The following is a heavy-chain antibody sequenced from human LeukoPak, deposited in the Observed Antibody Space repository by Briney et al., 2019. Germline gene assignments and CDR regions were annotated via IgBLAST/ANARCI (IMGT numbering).Heavy chain of an antibody. CDR2: IYYSGST. CDR3: AREESRFGAFDI. Sequence: PSETLSLTCTVSGGSISTSYWSWLRQSPGKGLEWIGYIYYSGSTNYNPSLKSRVTIPVDTSKNQFSLKLSSVTAADTAVYYCAREESRFGAFDIWGQGTMVTVSS. V-gene: IGHV4-59*01. J-gene: IGHJ3*02. CDR1: GGSISTSY. D-gene: IGHD3-10*01.